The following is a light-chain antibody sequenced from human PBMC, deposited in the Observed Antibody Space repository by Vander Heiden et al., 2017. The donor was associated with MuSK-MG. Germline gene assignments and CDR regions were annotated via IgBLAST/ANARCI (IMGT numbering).Light chain of an antibody. J-gene: IGKJ3*01. CDR2: AAS. CDR3: QQYGNSPRFS. CDR1: QTVRSNY. Sequence: EIVLTQSPDTLSVSPGDRATLSCRASQTVRSNYLAWYQQKRGQTPRLLIYAASTRAAGIPDRFSGSGSGTDFTLSINRLEPEDFAVYYCQQYGNSPRFSFGPGTRVEIK. V-gene: IGKV3-20*01.